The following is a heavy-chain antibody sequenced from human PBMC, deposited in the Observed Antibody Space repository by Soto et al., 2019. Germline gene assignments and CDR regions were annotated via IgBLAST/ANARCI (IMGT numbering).Heavy chain of an antibody. CDR3: ARVKLEGTTGRSDAFDI. CDR2: IKQDGSEK. Sequence: EVQLVESGGGLVQPGGSLRLSCAASGFTFSSYWMSWVRQAPGKGLEWVANIKQDGSEKYYVDSVKGRFTISRDNAKNSLYLQMNGLRAEDTAVYYLARVKLEGTTGRSDAFDIWGQGTVVTVSS. D-gene: IGHD1-1*01. CDR1: GFTFSSYW. J-gene: IGHJ3*02. V-gene: IGHV3-7*03.